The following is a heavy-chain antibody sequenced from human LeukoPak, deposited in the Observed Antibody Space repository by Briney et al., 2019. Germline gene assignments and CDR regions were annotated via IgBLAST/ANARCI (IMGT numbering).Heavy chain of an antibody. V-gene: IGHV2-5*02. CDR1: GFSLYSSGVG. D-gene: IGHD1/OR15-1a*01. J-gene: IGHJ4*02. Sequence: SGPTLVNPTQTLTLTCTFSGFSLYSSGVGVDWIRQPPGKALEWLAVIYWDDDKRYNPSLRSRLTMSKDASKSQVFLVMSNMDPVDTATYYCAHRRPGHLTGWDNSYYDNWGPGTLVTVSS. CDR2: IYWDDDK. CDR3: AHRRPGHLTGWDNSYYDN.